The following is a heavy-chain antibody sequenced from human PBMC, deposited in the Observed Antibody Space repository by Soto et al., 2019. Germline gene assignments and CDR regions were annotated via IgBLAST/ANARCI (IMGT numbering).Heavy chain of an antibody. D-gene: IGHD2-15*01. J-gene: IGHJ4*02. CDR3: TSHSPEDMIRK. CDR1: GFTFSGSA. CDR2: IRNKANSYAT. Sequence: EVQLVESGGGLVQPGGSLKLSCAASGFTFSGSAVHWVRQASGKGLEWVGRIRNKANSYATAYVASLKGRFMISRDDSKHTAYLQMNSLKTEDTAVYYCTSHSPEDMIRKWGQGTLVTVSS. V-gene: IGHV3-73*02.